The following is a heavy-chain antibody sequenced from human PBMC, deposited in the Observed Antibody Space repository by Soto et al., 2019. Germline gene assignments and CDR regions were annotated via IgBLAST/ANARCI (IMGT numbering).Heavy chain of an antibody. V-gene: IGHV1-69*13. D-gene: IGHD6-19*01. Sequence: SVKVSCKASGGTFSSYAISWVRQAPGQGLEWMGGIIPIFGTANYAQKFQGRVTITADESTSTAYMELSSLRSEDTAVYYCAGPLSSGWYGYFDYWGQGTLVTVSS. CDR2: IIPIFGTA. CDR3: AGPLSSGWYGYFDY. CDR1: GGTFSSYA. J-gene: IGHJ4*02.